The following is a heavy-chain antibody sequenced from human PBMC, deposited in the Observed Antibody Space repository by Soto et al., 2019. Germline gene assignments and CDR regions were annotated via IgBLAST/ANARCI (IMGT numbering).Heavy chain of an antibody. D-gene: IGHD4-4*01. CDR1: GFTFSSYW. CDR3: ARLVTTPCVYYYYMDV. J-gene: IGHJ6*03. V-gene: IGHV3-7*01. CDR2: IKQDGSEK. Sequence: EVQLVESGGGLVQPGGSLSLSCAASGFTFSSYWMSWVRQAPGKGLEWVANIKQDGSEKYYVDSVKGRFTISRDNAKNSMDMQMDSVRAEDTAVYYCARLVTTPCVYYYYMDVCGKGTTVIVSS.